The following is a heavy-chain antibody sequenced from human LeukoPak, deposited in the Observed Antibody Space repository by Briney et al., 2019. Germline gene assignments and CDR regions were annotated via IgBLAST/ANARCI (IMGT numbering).Heavy chain of an antibody. V-gene: IGHV3-23*01. CDR3: AKAGQSGTYFSLDY. Sequence: GGSLRLSCATSGFIFSHHGMNWVRQAPGKGLEWVSGIRADAVTTYYADSVRGRFTISRDNSKNTLFLEMSSLRAEDTAVYFCAKAGQSGTYFSLDYWAQGTLVTVSS. D-gene: IGHD1-26*01. CDR1: GFIFSHHG. CDR2: IRADAVTT. J-gene: IGHJ4*02.